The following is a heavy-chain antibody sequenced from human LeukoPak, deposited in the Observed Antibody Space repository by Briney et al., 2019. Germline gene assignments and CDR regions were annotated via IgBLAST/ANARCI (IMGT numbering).Heavy chain of an antibody. V-gene: IGHV4-59*01. CDR2: IYHSGST. CDR3: ASGVKSYYFDY. Sequence: PSETLSLTCTFSGGSISRYYWSWLRQPPGKGLEWIGYIYHSGSTNSNPSLTSRVTISFDTSKNQFSLRLNSVTAADSAVYYCASGVKSYYFDYWGQGTLVTVSS. CDR1: GGSISRYY. J-gene: IGHJ4*02. D-gene: IGHD2-21*01.